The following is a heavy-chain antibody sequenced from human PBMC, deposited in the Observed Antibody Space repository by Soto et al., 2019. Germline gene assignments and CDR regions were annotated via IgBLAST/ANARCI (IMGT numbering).Heavy chain of an antibody. J-gene: IGHJ5*02. CDR2: INAGNGNT. D-gene: IGHD3-10*01. Sequence: QVQLVQSGAEVKKPGASVKVSCKASGYTFSSYLLHWVRQAPGQRLEWMGWINAGNGNTKYSQKFQGRVTLTRDTSASTAYMELSSLRSEDTAVYYCASPSYGSGSFSWGQGTLVTVSS. V-gene: IGHV1-3*01. CDR3: ASPSYGSGSFS. CDR1: GYTFSSYL.